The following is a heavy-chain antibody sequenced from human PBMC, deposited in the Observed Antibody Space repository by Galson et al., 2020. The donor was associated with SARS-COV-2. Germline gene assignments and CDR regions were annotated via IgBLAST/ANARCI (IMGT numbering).Heavy chain of an antibody. D-gene: IGHD6-6*01. CDR3: LAYSSSRQSD. J-gene: IGHJ4*02. V-gene: IGHV3-64D*09. CDR2: LSATGGTS. Sequence: GGSLRLSCSASGFIFSDYAMHWVRQAPGKGLQYVSALSATGGTSLYIESVKDRFTMSRDNSKNTFYLQMTGLRIEDTAFYYCLAYSSSRQSDWGQGTLVSVSS. CDR1: GFIFSDYA.